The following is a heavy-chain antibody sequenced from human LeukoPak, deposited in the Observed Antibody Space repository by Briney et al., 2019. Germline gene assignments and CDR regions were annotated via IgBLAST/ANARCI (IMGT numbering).Heavy chain of an antibody. CDR3: AKVAYYSDSSGYYPYYFDY. J-gene: IGHJ4*02. CDR2: IWYDGSNK. V-gene: IGHV3-33*06. D-gene: IGHD3-22*01. Sequence: GGSLRLSCAASGFTFRSYGMHWVRQAPGKGLEWVAVIWYDGSNKYYADSVKGRFTISRDNSKNTLYLQMNSLRAEDTAVYYCAKVAYYSDSSGYYPYYFDYWGQGTLVTVSS. CDR1: GFTFRSYG.